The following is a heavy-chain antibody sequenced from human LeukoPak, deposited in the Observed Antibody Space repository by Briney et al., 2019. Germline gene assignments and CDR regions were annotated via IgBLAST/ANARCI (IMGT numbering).Heavy chain of an antibody. CDR3: ARGLNYDILTSYSTFLDY. CDR2: IIPIFGTA. Sequence: GASVKASCKASGGTFSSYAISCVRQAPGQGLEWLGGIIPIFGTANYAQKFQGRVTITTDESTSTAYMELSSLRSEDTAVYYCARGLNYDILTSYSTFLDYWGQGTLVTVSS. CDR1: GGTFSSYA. D-gene: IGHD3-9*01. V-gene: IGHV1-69*05. J-gene: IGHJ4*02.